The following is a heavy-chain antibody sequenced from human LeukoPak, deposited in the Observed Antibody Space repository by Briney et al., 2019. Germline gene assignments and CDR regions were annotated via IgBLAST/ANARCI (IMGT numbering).Heavy chain of an antibody. J-gene: IGHJ4*02. V-gene: IGHV3-66*01. CDR3: ASPIVATTFFDC. CDR1: GFTVSSNY. D-gene: IGHD5-12*01. CDR2: IYSGGST. Sequence: GGSRLSCAASGFTVSSNYMGWVRQAPGKGLEWVSVIYSGGSTYYADSVKGRFTISRDNSKNTLYLQMNSLRAEDTAVYYCASPIVATTFFDCWGQGTLVTVSS.